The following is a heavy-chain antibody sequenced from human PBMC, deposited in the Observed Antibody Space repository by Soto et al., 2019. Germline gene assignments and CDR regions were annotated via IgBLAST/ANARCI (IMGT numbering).Heavy chain of an antibody. J-gene: IGHJ6*02. Sequence: SETLSLTCTVSGGSISGYFWSWIRQPPGKGLEYIGWIYYTGGTNYNASLASRLATSLHTSRNQISLNLHSVTAADTAVYYCARSGLTFEGVVWGQGTTVTVSS. V-gene: IGHV4-59*01. CDR1: GGSISGYF. CDR2: IYYTGGT. D-gene: IGHD3-16*01. CDR3: ARSGLTFEGVV.